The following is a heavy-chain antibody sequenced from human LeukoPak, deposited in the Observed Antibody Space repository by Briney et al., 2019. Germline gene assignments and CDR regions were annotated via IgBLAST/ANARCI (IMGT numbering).Heavy chain of an antibody. CDR2: IYHSGST. D-gene: IGHD3-16*01. J-gene: IGHJ5*02. V-gene: IGHV4-38-2*02. Sequence: SSETLSLSCTVSGYSISSAYYWGWIRQPPGKGLEWIGSIYHSGSTYYNPSLKSRVAISVDTSKNQFSLKLRSVTAADTAVYYCTRGPLWVEERLFDPWGQGTLVTVSS. CDR1: GYSISSAYY. CDR3: TRGPLWVEERLFDP.